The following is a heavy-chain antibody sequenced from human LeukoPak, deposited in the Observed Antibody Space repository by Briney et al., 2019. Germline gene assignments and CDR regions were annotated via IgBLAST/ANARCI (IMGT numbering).Heavy chain of an antibody. Sequence: ASVKVSCKASGYTFISYGISWVRQATGQGLEWMGWMNPNSGNTGYAQKFQGRVTITRNTSISTAYMELSSLRSEDTAVYYCAREAYCGGDCPNVGYWFDPWGQGTLVTVSS. J-gene: IGHJ5*02. V-gene: IGHV1-8*03. CDR2: MNPNSGNT. CDR1: GYTFISYG. CDR3: AREAYCGGDCPNVGYWFDP. D-gene: IGHD2-21*01.